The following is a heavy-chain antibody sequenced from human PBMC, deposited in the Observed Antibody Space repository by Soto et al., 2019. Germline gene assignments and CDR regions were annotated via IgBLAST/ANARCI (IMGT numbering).Heavy chain of an antibody. CDR1: GGTFSSYA. J-gene: IGHJ4*02. Sequence: SVKISCKASGGTFSSYAFSWVRQAPGQGLEWMGGIIRIFHTSTYAQNFQGRVTITADESTSTAYMELINLRSDDTAVYYCVHRRDGYNSASFDYWGQGTLVTVSS. CDR3: VHRRDGYNSASFDY. V-gene: IGHV1-69*13. CDR2: IIRIFHTS. D-gene: IGHD5-12*01.